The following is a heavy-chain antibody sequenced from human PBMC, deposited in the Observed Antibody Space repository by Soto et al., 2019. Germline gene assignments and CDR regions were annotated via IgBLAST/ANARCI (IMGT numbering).Heavy chain of an antibody. D-gene: IGHD2-2*03. CDR3: ARDSGGYCSSTSCPGDAFDI. Sequence: GASVKVSCKASGYTFTGYYMHWLRQAPGQGLEWMGWINPNSGGTNYAQKFQGWVTMTRDTSISTAYMELSRLRSDDTAVYYCARDSGGYCSSTSCPGDAFDIWGQGTMVTVSS. V-gene: IGHV1-2*04. CDR2: INPNSGGT. CDR1: GYTFTGYY. J-gene: IGHJ3*02.